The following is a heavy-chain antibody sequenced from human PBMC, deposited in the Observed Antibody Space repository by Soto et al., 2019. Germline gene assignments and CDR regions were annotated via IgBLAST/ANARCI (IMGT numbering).Heavy chain of an antibody. D-gene: IGHD4-17*01. CDR3: AITYGAYVGY. CDR2: IWYDGSNK. J-gene: IGHJ4*02. CDR1: GFTCSSYG. Sequence: QVQLVESGGGVDQPGRSLRLSCAASGFTCSSYGMHWVRQAPGKGLEWVAVIWYDGSNKYYADSVKGRFTISRDNSKNTLYLQMNTLRAEDTAVYYCAITYGAYVGYWGQGTLVTVSS. V-gene: IGHV3-33*01.